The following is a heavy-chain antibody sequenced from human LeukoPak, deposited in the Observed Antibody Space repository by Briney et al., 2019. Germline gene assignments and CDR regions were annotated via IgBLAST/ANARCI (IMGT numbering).Heavy chain of an antibody. J-gene: IGHJ4*02. CDR3: AILVVAATDDFDY. D-gene: IGHD2-15*01. V-gene: IGHV3-30-3*01. CDR2: ISYDGSNK. CDR1: GFTFSSYA. Sequence: GGSLRLSCAASGFTFSSYAMHWVRQAPGKGLGWVAVISYDGSNKYYADSVKGRFTIPRDNSKNTLYLQMNSLRAEDTAVYYCAILVVAATDDFDYWGQGTLVTVSS.